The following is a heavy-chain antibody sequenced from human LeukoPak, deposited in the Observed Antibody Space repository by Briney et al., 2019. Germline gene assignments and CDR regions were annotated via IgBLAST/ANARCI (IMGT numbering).Heavy chain of an antibody. V-gene: IGHV4-34*01. CDR3: AREDGYYYDSSGYYYY. D-gene: IGHD3-22*01. J-gene: IGHJ4*02. Sequence: SETLSLTCAVYGGSFSGYYWSWIRQPPGKGLEWIGEINHSGSTNYNPSLKSRVTISVDTSKNQFSLKLSSVTAADTAVYYCAREDGYYYDSSGYYYYWGQGTLVTVSS. CDR1: GGSFSGYY. CDR2: INHSGST.